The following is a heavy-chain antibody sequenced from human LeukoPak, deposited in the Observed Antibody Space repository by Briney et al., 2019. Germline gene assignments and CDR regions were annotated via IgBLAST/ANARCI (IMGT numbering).Heavy chain of an antibody. J-gene: IGHJ5*02. CDR2: VYTRGNT. Sequence: SETLSLTCTVSGGSLSNSYWSWIRQPAGEGLEWIGRVYTRGNTDYNPSLKSRVTMSIDTSKNQFSLKLSSVTAADTAVYYCARDIWNGGCWFDPWGQGTLVIVSS. CDR3: ARDIWNGGCWFDP. V-gene: IGHV4-4*07. CDR1: GGSLSNSY. D-gene: IGHD1-1*01.